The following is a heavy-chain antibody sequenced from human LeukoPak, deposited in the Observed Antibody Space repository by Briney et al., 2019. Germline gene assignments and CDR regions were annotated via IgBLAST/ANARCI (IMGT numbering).Heavy chain of an antibody. CDR2: ITGNGGST. V-gene: IGHV3-23*01. D-gene: IGHD1-26*01. Sequence: GGSLRLSCAASGFTFSSHAMSWVRQAPGKGLEWVSTITGNGGSTYYADSVKGRFTISRDNSKNTLYLQMNTLRAEDTAVYYCAKAVVGATMRQFDYWGQGTLVTVSS. J-gene: IGHJ4*02. CDR3: AKAVVGATMRQFDY. CDR1: GFTFSSHA.